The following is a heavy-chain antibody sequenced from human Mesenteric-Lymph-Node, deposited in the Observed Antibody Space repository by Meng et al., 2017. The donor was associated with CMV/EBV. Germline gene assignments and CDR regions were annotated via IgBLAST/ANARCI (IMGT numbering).Heavy chain of an antibody. CDR2: INPNGGRT. D-gene: IGHD3-3*01. Sequence: ASVKVSCKASGYTFSSYYMDWVRQAPGQGLEWMGIINPNGGRTTYAQKFQGRVTMTRDTSTSIVYMELSSLRSEDTAVYYCARGGAGAHYDFWSGQNYYYYGMDVWGQGTTVTVSS. J-gene: IGHJ6*02. V-gene: IGHV1-46*01. CDR3: ARGGAGAHYDFWSGQNYYYYGMDV. CDR1: GYTFSSYY.